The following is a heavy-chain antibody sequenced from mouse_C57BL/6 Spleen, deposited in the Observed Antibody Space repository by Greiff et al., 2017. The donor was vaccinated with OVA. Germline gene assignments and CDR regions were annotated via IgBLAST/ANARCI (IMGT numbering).Heavy chain of an antibody. V-gene: IGHV14-2*01. CDR3: ARVIATVAWGFDV. J-gene: IGHJ1*03. D-gene: IGHD1-1*01. CDR1: GFNIKDYY. Sequence: EVQLKESGAELVKPGASVKLSCTASGFNIKDYYMHWVKQRPEQGLEWIGRIDPEDGETKYPPKFKGKATMTADTPLNTAYLQLSSMTSKDKDVAYCARVIATVAWGFDVWGKGTTVTVSS. CDR2: IDPEDGET.